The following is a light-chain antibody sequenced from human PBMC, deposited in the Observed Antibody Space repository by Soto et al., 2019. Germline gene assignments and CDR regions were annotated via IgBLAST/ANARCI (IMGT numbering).Light chain of an antibody. CDR2: GAS. Sequence: ETTLTQSPDTLSLSPGEGATLSCRASQIIGSAYLAWYQQKPGQAPRLLIFGASTRATGTPHRFSGSGSGTDFTLTISALESEDVSMYYCQHYGRSPSFGRGTKVEIK. V-gene: IGKV3-20*01. J-gene: IGKJ1*01. CDR1: QIIGSAY. CDR3: QHYGRSPS.